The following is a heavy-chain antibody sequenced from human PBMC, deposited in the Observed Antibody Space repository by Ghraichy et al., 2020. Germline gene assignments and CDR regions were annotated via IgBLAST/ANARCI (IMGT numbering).Heavy chain of an antibody. CDR2: INHSGST. CDR3: ARKLVATTTWFDP. CDR1: GGSFSGYY. V-gene: IGHV4-34*01. D-gene: IGHD5-12*01. Sequence: SETLSLTCAVYGGSFSGYYWSWIRQPPGKGLEWIGEINHSGSTNYNPSLKSRVTISVDTSKNQFSLKLSSVTAADTAVYYCARKLVATTTWFDPWGQGTLVTVSS. J-gene: IGHJ5*02.